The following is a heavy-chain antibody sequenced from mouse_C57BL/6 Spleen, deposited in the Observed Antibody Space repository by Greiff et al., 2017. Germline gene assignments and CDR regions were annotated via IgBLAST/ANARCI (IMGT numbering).Heavy chain of an antibody. CDR2: IYPGDGDT. V-gene: IGHV1-82*01. CDR3: AVLLRGFAY. Sequence: VQLQQSGPELVKPGASVKISCKASGYAFSSSWMNWVKQRPGKGLEWIGRIYPGDGDTNYNGKFKGKATLTADKSSSTAYMQLSSLTSEDSSVYFCAVLLRGFAYWGQGTLVTVSA. J-gene: IGHJ3*01. D-gene: IGHD1-1*01. CDR1: GYAFSSSW.